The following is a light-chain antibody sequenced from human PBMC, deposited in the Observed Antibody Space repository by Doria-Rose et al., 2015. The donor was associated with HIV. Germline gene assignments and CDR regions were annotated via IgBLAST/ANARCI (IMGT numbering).Light chain of an antibody. Sequence: TQSPESLGMSLGERATLNRKSNQSLLYTSKNYLAWYQQKPGQPPKLLIYWASTRQSGLPARFSGSGSGTDFSLTISSLEAEDVAVYYCQQYYDTPSFGPGTTVDIK. CDR2: WAS. CDR1: QSLLYTSKNY. CDR3: QQYYDTPS. V-gene: IGKV4-1*01. J-gene: IGKJ3*01.